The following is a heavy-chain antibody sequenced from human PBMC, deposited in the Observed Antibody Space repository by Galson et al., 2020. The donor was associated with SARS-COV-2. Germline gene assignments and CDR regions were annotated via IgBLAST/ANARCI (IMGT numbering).Heavy chain of an antibody. Sequence: GGSLRLSCAVSGFTFNNYSMNWVRQAPGKGLEWVASISSNSDYIYYADSLKGRCTISRDNAKNSLFLQMNSLTVEDTAVYFCARDASWAMFGMDVWGQGATVTVSS. V-gene: IGHV3-21*01. D-gene: IGHD1-26*01. J-gene: IGHJ6*02. CDR1: GFTFNNYS. CDR2: ISSNSDYI. CDR3: ARDASWAMFGMDV.